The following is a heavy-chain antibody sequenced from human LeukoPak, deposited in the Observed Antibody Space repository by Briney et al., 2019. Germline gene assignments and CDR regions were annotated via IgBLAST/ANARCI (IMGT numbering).Heavy chain of an antibody. J-gene: IGHJ4*02. V-gene: IGHV1-46*01. Sequence: GASLKVARKEAGYTFTSYYMHWVRQAPAQGLEWMEMINPSGGSKNYAHKDQGRVTMTRDTSTSTVYMELSSLRSEDTAVYYCARDRGIAAAGPLDCWGPGTLVTVSS. CDR1: GYTFTSYY. CDR3: ARDRGIAAAGPLDC. D-gene: IGHD6-13*01. CDR2: INPSGGSK.